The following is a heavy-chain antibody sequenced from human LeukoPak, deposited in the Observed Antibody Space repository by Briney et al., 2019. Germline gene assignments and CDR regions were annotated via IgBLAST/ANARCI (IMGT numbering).Heavy chain of an antibody. CDR2: ISYDGSNK. V-gene: IGHV3-30-3*01. J-gene: IGHJ4*02. D-gene: IGHD6-19*01. CDR3: ARDGTGYSSGWYSSSPY. Sequence: GGSLRLSCAASGFTFSSYAMHWVRQAPGKGLEWVAVISYDGSNKYYADSVKGRFTISRDNSKNTLYLQMNSLRAEDTAVYYCARDGTGYSSGWYSSSPYWGQGTLVTVSS. CDR1: GFTFSSYA.